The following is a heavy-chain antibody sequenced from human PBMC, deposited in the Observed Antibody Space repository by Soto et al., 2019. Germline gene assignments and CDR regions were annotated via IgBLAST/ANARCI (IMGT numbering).Heavy chain of an antibody. J-gene: IGHJ4*02. V-gene: IGHV3-74*01. Sequence: PVGSLRLSCATSGFSFSHYWMHWVRQAPGKGLVWVSRISPDGRTTTYADSVKGRFTISRDNAKSTLYLQMNSLTVEDGAVYYCADSWLPTSYWGPGTLVTVSS. CDR2: ISPDGRTT. D-gene: IGHD3-10*01. CDR1: GFSFSHYW. CDR3: ADSWLPTSY.